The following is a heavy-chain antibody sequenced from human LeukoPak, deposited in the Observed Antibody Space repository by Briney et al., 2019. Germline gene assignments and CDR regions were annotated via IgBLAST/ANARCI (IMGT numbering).Heavy chain of an antibody. D-gene: IGHD5-24*01. CDR2: IKEDGTET. Sequence: GGSLRLSCAASGFMFSSNWMSWVRLAPGKGLEWVANIKEDGTETHYVDSVKGRFTISRDNAKNSLYLQMNSLRVEDTAVYYCAKEGRSLQTYWGQGTLVTVSS. V-gene: IGHV3-7*03. CDR3: AKEGRSLQTY. J-gene: IGHJ4*02. CDR1: GFMFSSNW.